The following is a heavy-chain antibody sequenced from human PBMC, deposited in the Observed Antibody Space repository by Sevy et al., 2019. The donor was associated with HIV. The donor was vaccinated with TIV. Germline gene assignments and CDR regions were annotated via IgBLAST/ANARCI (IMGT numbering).Heavy chain of an antibody. CDR3: VTFGSVWPRWAAFDF. CDR2: ISNSGSSI. V-gene: IGHV3-11*04. CDR1: GLTFSDYY. J-gene: IGHJ3*01. D-gene: IGHD6-19*01. Sequence: GGSLRLSCEASGLTFSDYYMSWIRHAPGKGLEWVSYISNSGSSIYVTDSVKGRFSIFRANAKNLLSLQMNSLRAEDTAVYYCVTFGSVWPRWAAFDFWGQGTMVTVSS.